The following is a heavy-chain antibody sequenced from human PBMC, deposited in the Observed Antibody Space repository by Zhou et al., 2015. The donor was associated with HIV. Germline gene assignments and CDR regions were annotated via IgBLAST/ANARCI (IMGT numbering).Heavy chain of an antibody. CDR1: GGTLSTYG. CDR2: IIPLTGTS. Sequence: QVHLVQSGAEVRKTGSSVKVSCKASGGTLSTYGITWVRQAPGQGLEWMGGIIPLTGTSKNAQKFQGRVTFTADRSATTAYMELRSLKSEDTAMYYCARDRGGARPAWRYFDLWGRGTLVTVSS. D-gene: IGHD6-6*01. CDR3: ARDRGGARPAWRYFDL. J-gene: IGHJ2*01. V-gene: IGHV1-69*06.